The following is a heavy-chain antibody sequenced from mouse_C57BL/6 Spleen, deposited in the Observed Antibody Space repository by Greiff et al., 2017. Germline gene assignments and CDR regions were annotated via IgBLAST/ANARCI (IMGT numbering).Heavy chain of an antibody. CDR2: IWSGGST. D-gene: IGHD1-1*01. V-gene: IGHV2-2*01. CDR1: GFSLTSYG. Sequence: QVQLQQSGPGLVQPSQSLSITCTVSGFSLTSYGVHWVRQSPGKGLEWLGVIWSGGSTDYNAAFISRLSISTYNSKSKVFFKMTSRQPDDTSIYYCARNYYGSSSDAMDYWGQGTSVTVSS. CDR3: ARNYYGSSSDAMDY. J-gene: IGHJ4*01.